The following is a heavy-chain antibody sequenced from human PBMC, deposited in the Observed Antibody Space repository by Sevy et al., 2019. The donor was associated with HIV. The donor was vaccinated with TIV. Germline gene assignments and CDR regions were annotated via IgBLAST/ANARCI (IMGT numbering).Heavy chain of an antibody. CDR1: GFTFSNAW. Sequence: GGSLRLSCAASGFTFSNAWMSWVRQAPGKGLEWVGHIKSKTDGGTTDYAAPVKGRFTISRDDSKNTLYLQMNSLKTEDTAVYYCTTVRDFWSGYLPLGAFDIWGQGTMVTVSS. J-gene: IGHJ3*02. V-gene: IGHV3-15*01. CDR2: IKSKTDGGTT. D-gene: IGHD3-3*01. CDR3: TTVRDFWSGYLPLGAFDI.